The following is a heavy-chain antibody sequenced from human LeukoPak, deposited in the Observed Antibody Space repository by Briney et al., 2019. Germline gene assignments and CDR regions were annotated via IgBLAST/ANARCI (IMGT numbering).Heavy chain of an antibody. CDR2: IKQDGSEK. Sequence: QPGGSLRLSCAASGFTFSSYWMSWVRQAPGKGLEWVANIKQDGSEKYYVDSVKGRFTISRDNAKNSLYLQMNSLRAEDTAVYYCARDSGSYSRLYYYYGMDVWGQGTTVTVSS. V-gene: IGHV3-7*01. CDR1: GFTFSSYW. D-gene: IGHD1-26*01. CDR3: ARDSGSYSRLYYYYGMDV. J-gene: IGHJ6*02.